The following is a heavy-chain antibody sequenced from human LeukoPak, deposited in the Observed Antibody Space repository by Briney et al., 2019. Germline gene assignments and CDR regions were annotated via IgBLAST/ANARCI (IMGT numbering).Heavy chain of an antibody. J-gene: IGHJ6*02. D-gene: IGHD1-26*01. CDR2: ISSNGGST. CDR3: VKAVGAKGDYYYYYGMDV. Sequence: GGSLRLSCSASGFTSSSYAMHWVRQAPGKGLEYVSAISSNGGSTYYADSVKGRFTISRDNSKNTLYLQMSSLRAEDTAVCYCVKAVGAKGDYYYYYGMDVWGQGTTVTVSS. CDR1: GFTSSSYA. V-gene: IGHV3-64D*09.